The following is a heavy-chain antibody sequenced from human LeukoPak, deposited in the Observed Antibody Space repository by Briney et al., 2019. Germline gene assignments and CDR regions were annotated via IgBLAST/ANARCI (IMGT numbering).Heavy chain of an antibody. CDR2: IIPILGIA. J-gene: IGHJ4*02. V-gene: IGHV1-69*04. CDR1: GGTFSSYA. D-gene: IGHD5-24*01. Sequence: GASVKVSCKASGGTFSSYAINWVRQAPGQGLEWMGRIIPILGIANYAQKFQGRVTITADKSTSTAYMELSSLRSEDTAVYYCARDGYNYPHDYWGQGTLVTVSS. CDR3: ARDGYNYPHDY.